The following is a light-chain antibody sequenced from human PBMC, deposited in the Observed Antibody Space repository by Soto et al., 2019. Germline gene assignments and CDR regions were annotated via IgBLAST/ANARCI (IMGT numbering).Light chain of an antibody. V-gene: IGKV1-5*03. CDR2: KAS. Sequence: DIQMTQSPSTLSASVGDRVTITCRASQNINSWLAWYQQKPGKAPKLLIYKASILESGVPSRFSVSGSGKEFTLTISSLQPDDFAAYYCQQYEIYPITFGQGTRLEIK. CDR1: QNINSW. CDR3: QQYEIYPIT. J-gene: IGKJ5*01.